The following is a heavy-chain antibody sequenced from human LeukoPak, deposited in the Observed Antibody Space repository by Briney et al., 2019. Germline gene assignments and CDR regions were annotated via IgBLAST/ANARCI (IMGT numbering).Heavy chain of an antibody. CDR3: ARVVVAATHYYYYGMDV. CDR1: GGSISSSNW. Sequence: PSGTLSLTCAVAGGSISSSNWWSWVRQPPGKGLEWFGEIYHSGSTNYNPSLKSRVTISVDKSKNQFSLKLSSVTAADTAVYYCARVVVAATHYYYYGMDVWGKGTTVTVSS. CDR2: IYHSGST. J-gene: IGHJ6*04. D-gene: IGHD2-15*01. V-gene: IGHV4-4*02.